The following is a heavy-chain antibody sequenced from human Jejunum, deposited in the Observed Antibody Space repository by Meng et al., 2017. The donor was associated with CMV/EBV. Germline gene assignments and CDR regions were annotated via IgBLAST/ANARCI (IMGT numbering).Heavy chain of an antibody. CDR3: ARRGIWSESHRFDP. CDR2: IGSSSTTR. Sequence: SGFNFGDFYMGWLRRSPGKGLEWVAYIGSSSTTRYYADSVRGRFTISRDNAKKSLYLQMNSLRDDDTAVYYCARRGIWSESHRFDPWGQGTLVTVSS. J-gene: IGHJ5*02. CDR1: GFNFGDFY. D-gene: IGHD2-21*01. V-gene: IGHV3-11*01.